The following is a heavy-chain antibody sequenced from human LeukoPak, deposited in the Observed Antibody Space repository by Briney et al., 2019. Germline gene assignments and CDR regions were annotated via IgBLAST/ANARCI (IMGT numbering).Heavy chain of an antibody. CDR2: ISGGGGST. V-gene: IGHV3-23*01. Sequence: PGGSLRLSCAACGFTFSSYAMSWVRQAPGKGLEWVAAISGGGGSTYYADSVKGRFTISRDNSKNTLYLQMNSLRAEDTAVYYCAKDGYSSSWYYFDYWGQGTLVTVSS. D-gene: IGHD6-13*01. CDR3: AKDGYSSSWYYFDY. J-gene: IGHJ4*02. CDR1: GFTFSSYA.